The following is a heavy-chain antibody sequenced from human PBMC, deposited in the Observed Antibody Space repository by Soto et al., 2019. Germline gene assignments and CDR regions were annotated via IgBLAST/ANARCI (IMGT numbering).Heavy chain of an antibody. CDR1: GGSISSGGYY. CDR2: IYYSGST. J-gene: IGHJ2*01. Sequence: QVQLQESGPGLVKPSQTLSLTCTVSGGSISSGGYYWSWIRQHPGKSLEWIGYIYYSGSTYYNPSLKSRVTISVDTSKNQFSLKLSSVTAADTAVYYCARDDAPGQYFDLWGRGTLVTVSS. CDR3: ARDDAPGQYFDL. V-gene: IGHV4-31*03.